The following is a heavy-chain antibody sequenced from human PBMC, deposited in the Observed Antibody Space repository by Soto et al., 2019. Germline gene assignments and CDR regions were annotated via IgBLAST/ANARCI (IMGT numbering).Heavy chain of an antibody. V-gene: IGHV3-23*01. CDR2: ISGSGGST. CDR1: GFTFSSYA. CDR3: AKDRMLIAVASDAFDI. Sequence: GGSLRLSCAASGFTFSSYAMSWVRQAPGKGLEWVSAISGSGGSTYYADSVKGRFTISRDNSKNTLYLQMNSLRAEDTAVYYCAKDRMLIAVASDAFDIWGQGTMVTVSS. J-gene: IGHJ3*02. D-gene: IGHD6-19*01.